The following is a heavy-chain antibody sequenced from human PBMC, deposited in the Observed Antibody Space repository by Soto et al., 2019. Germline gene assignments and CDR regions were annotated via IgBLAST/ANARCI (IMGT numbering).Heavy chain of an antibody. Sequence: EVQLVESGGGMVQPGGSLRLSCAASGFSITNTWMHWVRQAPGKGLEWVGRVKSKADGGTADYAAPVKGRFTVSRDDSKNTQYLQMNSLKMEDTAVYSWNSYPDFWGGHTPLWGQGTLVTVSS. CDR3: NSYPDFWGGHTPL. J-gene: IGHJ4*02. CDR2: VKSKADGGTA. CDR1: GFSITNTW. V-gene: IGHV3-15*07. D-gene: IGHD3-3*01.